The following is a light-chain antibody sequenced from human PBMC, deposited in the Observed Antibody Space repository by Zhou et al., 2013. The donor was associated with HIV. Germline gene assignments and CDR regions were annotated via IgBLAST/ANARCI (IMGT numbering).Light chain of an antibody. J-gene: IGKJ5*01. CDR1: QTINNN. V-gene: IGKV3-15*01. CDR2: GAS. CDR3: QQYAGSPIT. Sequence: EVVMTQSPAALSASPGDRATLYCRASQTINNNLAWYQQKPGQAPNLLIFGASTRATGIPDRFSGSGSGTDFTLTISRLEPEDFGVYYCQQYAGSPITFGQGTRLEI.